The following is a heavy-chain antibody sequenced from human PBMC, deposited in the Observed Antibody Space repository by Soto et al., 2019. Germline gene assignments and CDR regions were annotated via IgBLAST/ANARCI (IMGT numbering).Heavy chain of an antibody. D-gene: IGHD2-2*01. Sequence: QVQLQQWGAGLLKPSETLSLTCAVYGGSFSGYYWSWLRQPPGKGLEWIGEINHSGSTNYNPSLKSRVTISPDTSKNQFSLRLSSVTAADTAVYYCARTRCSSSSRRPNFDNWGQGTLVTVSS. CDR3: ARTRCSSSSRRPNFDN. CDR2: INHSGST. J-gene: IGHJ4*02. CDR1: GGSFSGYY. V-gene: IGHV4-34*01.